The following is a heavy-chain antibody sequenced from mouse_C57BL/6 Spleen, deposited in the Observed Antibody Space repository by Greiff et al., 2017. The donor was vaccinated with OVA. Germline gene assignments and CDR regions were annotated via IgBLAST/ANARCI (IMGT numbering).Heavy chain of an antibody. CDR1: GYTFTDYY. D-gene: IGHD1-1*01. J-gene: IGHJ2*01. V-gene: IGHV1-26*01. CDR3: AITTVRDY. CDR2: INPNNGGT. Sequence: EVQLQQSGPELVKPGASVKISCKASGYTFTDYYMNWVKQSHGKSLEWIGDINPNNGGTSYNQKFKGKATLTVDKSSSTAYMELRSLTSEDSAVYYCAITTVRDYWGQGTTLTVSS.